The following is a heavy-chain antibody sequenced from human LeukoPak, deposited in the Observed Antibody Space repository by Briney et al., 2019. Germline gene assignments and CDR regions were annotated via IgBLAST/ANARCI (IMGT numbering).Heavy chain of an antibody. V-gene: IGHV4-38-2*02. Sequence: PSETLSLTCTVSGYSISSGYYWGWIRQPPGKGLEWIGSIYHSGSTYYNPSLKSRVTISVDTSKNQFSLKLSSVTAADTAVYYCARADYGDYYYYYMDVWDKGTTVTVSS. CDR1: GYSISSGYY. CDR3: ARADYGDYYYYYMDV. CDR2: IYHSGST. J-gene: IGHJ6*03. D-gene: IGHD4-17*01.